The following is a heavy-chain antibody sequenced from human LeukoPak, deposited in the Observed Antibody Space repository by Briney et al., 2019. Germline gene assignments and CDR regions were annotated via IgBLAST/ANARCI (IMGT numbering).Heavy chain of an antibody. Sequence: ASVKVSCKASGFTFTTYFMHWVRQAPGQGLEWMGKINPSGDTATYTQRFQGRVTMTRDTSTSTAYMELSSQRSEDIDVYYCARHLDDILTGYYESGGSYYYYGMDAWGQGTTVTVSS. V-gene: IGHV1-46*01. CDR2: INPSGDTA. CDR1: GFTFTTYF. D-gene: IGHD3-9*01. CDR3: ARHLDDILTGYYESGGSYYYYGMDA. J-gene: IGHJ6*02.